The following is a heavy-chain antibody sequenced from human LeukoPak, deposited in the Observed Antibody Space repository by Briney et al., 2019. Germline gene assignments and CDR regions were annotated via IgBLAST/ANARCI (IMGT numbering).Heavy chain of an antibody. CDR2: IWYDGSNK. CDR3: ARDRYYSRYYYYYDMDV. V-gene: IGHV3-33*01. Sequence: QPGGSLRLSCAASGFTFSSYGMHWVRQAPGKGLEWVAVIWYDGSNKYYADSVKGRFTISRDNSKNTLYLQMNSLRGEDTAVYYCARDRYYSRYYYYYDMDVWGKGTTVTVSS. D-gene: IGHD6-13*01. CDR1: GFTFSSYG. J-gene: IGHJ6*04.